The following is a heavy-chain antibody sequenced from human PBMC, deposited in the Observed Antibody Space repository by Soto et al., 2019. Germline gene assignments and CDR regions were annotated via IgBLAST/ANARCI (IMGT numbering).Heavy chain of an antibody. CDR1: GGSISSYY. V-gene: IGHV4-59*08. Sequence: SETLSLTCTVSGGSISSYYWSWIRQPPGKGLEWIGYIYYSGSTNYNPSLKSRVTISVDTSKNQFSLKLSSVTAADTAVYYCARGGIAAAARQTPYYYYYYMGVWGKGTTVTVSS. D-gene: IGHD6-13*01. CDR3: ARGGIAAAARQTPYYYYYYMGV. CDR2: IYYSGST. J-gene: IGHJ6*03.